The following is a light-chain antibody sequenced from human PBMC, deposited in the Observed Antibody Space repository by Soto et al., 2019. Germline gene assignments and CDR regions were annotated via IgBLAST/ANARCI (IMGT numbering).Light chain of an antibody. CDR3: QQRSNWPTT. CDR1: QSVSSY. V-gene: IGKV3-11*01. Sequence: EIGLPQSAATLSLSPGERATLSCRASQSVSSYLAWYQQKPGQAPRLLIYDASNRATGIPARFSGSGSGTDFTLTISSLEPEDFAVYYCQQRSNWPTTFGGGTKVDIK. CDR2: DAS. J-gene: IGKJ4*01.